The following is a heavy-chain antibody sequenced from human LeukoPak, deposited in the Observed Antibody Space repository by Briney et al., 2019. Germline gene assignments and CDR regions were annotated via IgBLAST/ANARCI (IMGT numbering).Heavy chain of an antibody. CDR1: GFTFSSYA. D-gene: IGHD1-26*01. V-gene: IGHV3-23*01. Sequence: GGSLRLSCAASGFTFSSYAMSWVRQAPGKGLEWVSAISGSGGSTYYADSVKGRFTISRDNSKNTLYLQMNGLRAEDTAVYYCAKDFNGNYYSLWNYWGQGTLVTVSS. CDR2: ISGSGGST. CDR3: AKDFNGNYYSLWNY. J-gene: IGHJ4*02.